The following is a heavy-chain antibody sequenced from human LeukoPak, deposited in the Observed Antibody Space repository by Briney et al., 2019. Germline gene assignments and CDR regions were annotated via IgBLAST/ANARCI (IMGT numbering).Heavy chain of an antibody. CDR2: INAGNGNT. V-gene: IGHV1-3*01. Sequence: ASVKVSCKASGYTFTSYAMHWVRQAPGQRLEWMGWINAGNGNTKYSQKFQGRVTITRDTSASTAYMELSSLRSEDTAVYYCASPRITLAAMAASDAFDIWGQGTMVTVSS. D-gene: IGHD2-2*01. CDR1: GYTFTSYA. CDR3: ASPRITLAAMAASDAFDI. J-gene: IGHJ3*02.